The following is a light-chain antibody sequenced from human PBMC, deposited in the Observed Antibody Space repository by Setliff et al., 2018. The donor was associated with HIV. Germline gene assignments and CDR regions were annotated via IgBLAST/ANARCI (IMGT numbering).Light chain of an antibody. CDR2: SDH. J-gene: IGLJ3*02. V-gene: IGLV1-44*01. Sequence: ELPPQPGTPGQRVTISCSGSHSNIGTNTVTWYQQLPGTAPKLLIYSDHQRPSGVPDRFSASKSGTSASLAISGLQSEDEADYYCVSWDDSPVFGGGTKVTVL. CDR1: HSNIGTNT. CDR3: VSWDDSPV.